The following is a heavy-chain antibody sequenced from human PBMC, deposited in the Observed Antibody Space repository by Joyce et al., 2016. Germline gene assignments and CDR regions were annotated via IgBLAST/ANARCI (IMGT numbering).Heavy chain of an antibody. CDR2: ISSDGSNT. J-gene: IGHJ4*02. V-gene: IGHV3-74*01. CDR3: ARDNLGSVDY. Sequence: DVQLLDSGGNLFRPGGSLRLPCAACGFSFSNYWMHWVRQAPGKGLVWVSHISSDGSNTRYVDSVKGRFTVSRDNAKTTLFLQMDSLRVEDTGVYYCARDNLGSVDYWGQGTLVTVSS. D-gene: IGHD3-16*01. CDR1: GFSFSNYW.